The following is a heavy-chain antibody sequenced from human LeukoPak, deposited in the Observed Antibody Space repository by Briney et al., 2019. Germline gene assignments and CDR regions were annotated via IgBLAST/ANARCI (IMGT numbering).Heavy chain of an antibody. J-gene: IGHJ4*02. CDR1: GFTVSGTH. Sequence: GGSLRLSRAASGFTVSGTHMSWVRQAAGKGLEWISAIYTGGTTYYSDSVEGRFTISRDKSKNTLYLHMDSLRVEDTAVYYCARDQATSGGGLDSWGQGTLVTVSS. D-gene: IGHD3-10*01. CDR2: IYTGGTT. CDR3: ARDQATSGGGLDS. V-gene: IGHV3-53*01.